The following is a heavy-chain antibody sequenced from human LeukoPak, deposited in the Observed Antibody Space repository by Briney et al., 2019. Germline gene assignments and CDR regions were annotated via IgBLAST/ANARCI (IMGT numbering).Heavy chain of an antibody. CDR3: ARVLSLTGYPLDI. CDR1: GFTVSSNY. V-gene: IGHV3-66*01. J-gene: IGHJ3*02. D-gene: IGHD3-9*01. Sequence: PGGSLRLSCAASGFTVSSNYMSWVRQAPGKGLEWVSVIYSGDNTYADSVKGRFTISRDNSKNTLYLQMNSLRAEDTAVHYCARVLSLTGYPLDIWGQGTMVTVSS. CDR2: IYSGDNT.